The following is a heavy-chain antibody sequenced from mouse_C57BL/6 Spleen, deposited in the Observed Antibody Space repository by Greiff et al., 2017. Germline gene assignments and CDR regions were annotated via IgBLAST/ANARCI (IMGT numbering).Heavy chain of an antibody. CDR1: GYTFTSYG. V-gene: IGHV1-81*01. CDR3: ARSYGSSYDYYAMDY. D-gene: IGHD1-1*01. J-gene: IGHJ4*01. CDR2: IYPRSGNT. Sequence: QVQLQQSGAELARPGASVKLSCKASGYTFTSYGISWVKQRTGQGLEWIGEIYPRSGNTYYNEKFKGKATLTADKSSSTAYMELRSLTSEDSAVYFCARSYGSSYDYYAMDYWGQGTSVTVSS.